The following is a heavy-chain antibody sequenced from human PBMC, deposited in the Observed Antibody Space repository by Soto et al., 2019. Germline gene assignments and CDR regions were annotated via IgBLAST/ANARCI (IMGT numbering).Heavy chain of an antibody. V-gene: IGHV4-59*01. J-gene: IGHJ1*01. Sequence: SESLSLTCTVSGGSISSYYWSWIRQPPGKGLEWIGYIYYSGSTNYNPSLKSRVTISVDTSKNQFSLKLSSVTAADTAVYYCALEVVGATEGTEYFQHWGQGTLVTVSS. CDR3: ALEVVGATEGTEYFQH. CDR2: IYYSGST. D-gene: IGHD1-26*01. CDR1: GGSISSYY.